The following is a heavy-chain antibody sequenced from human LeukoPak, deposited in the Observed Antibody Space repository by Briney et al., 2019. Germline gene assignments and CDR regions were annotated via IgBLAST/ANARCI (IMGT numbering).Heavy chain of an antibody. CDR1: GYSSTIYW. J-gene: IGHJ3*02. CDR2: IFPGDSDT. D-gene: IGHD5-24*01. Sequence: GESLKISCKESGYSSTIYWIGWVRQMPGKGLEWMGIIFPGDSDTRYGPDFQGQVIISADRSSRTAYLQWNSLKVSDTATYYCATQQLLGAFDIWGQGTVVTVSS. CDR3: ATQQLLGAFDI. V-gene: IGHV5-51*01.